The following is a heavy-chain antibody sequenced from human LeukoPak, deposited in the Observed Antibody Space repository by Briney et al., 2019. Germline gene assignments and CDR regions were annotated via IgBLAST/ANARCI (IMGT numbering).Heavy chain of an antibody. D-gene: IGHD6-13*01. V-gene: IGHV1-69*05. CDR2: IIPIFSTA. Sequence: TSVKVSCKASGGSFSSYAISWVRQAPGQGLEWMGGIIPIFSTANNEQTFQGRGTITTDESTSTAYMGLSSLRSEDTAVYYCARRDLPGIAAAGTTSGFDPWGQGTLVTVS. J-gene: IGHJ5*02. CDR1: GGSFSSYA. CDR3: ARRDLPGIAAAGTTSGFDP.